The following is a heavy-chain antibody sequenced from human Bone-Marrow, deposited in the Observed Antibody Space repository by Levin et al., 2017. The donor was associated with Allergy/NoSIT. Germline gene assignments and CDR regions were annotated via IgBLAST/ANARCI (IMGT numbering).Heavy chain of an antibody. J-gene: IGHJ6*02. CDR3: AREDCSSGTCYYYYFGMDV. V-gene: IGHV3-7*01. CDR1: GFTFSSFW. D-gene: IGHD2-15*01. Sequence: GESLKISCAASGFTFSSFWMSWVRQAPGKGLEWVANINQDGSEKYYMDSVKGRFTISRDDAKDSLYLQMSSLRAEDTAVYYCAREDCSSGTCYYYYFGMDVWGQGTTVTVSS. CDR2: INQDGSEK.